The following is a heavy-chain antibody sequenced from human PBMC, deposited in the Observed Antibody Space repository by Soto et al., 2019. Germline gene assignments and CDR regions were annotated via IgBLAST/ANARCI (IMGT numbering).Heavy chain of an antibody. J-gene: IGHJ1*01. CDR2: IIPVFGRV. Sequence: QVQVVQSGAEVKKPGSSVKVSCTASGDTSSTSSINWVRQAPGQRLEWMGGIIPVFGRVNYAPTLKGRVSITADQSTRMAHMELTSLTSEDTAIYYCARDDGTYYRAGRNWGQGTLLIVSS. CDR1: GDTSSTSS. D-gene: IGHD1-26*01. CDR3: ARDDGTYYRAGRN. V-gene: IGHV1-69*01.